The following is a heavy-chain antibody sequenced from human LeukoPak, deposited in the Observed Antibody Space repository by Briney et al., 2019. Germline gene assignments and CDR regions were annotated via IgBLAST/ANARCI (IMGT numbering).Heavy chain of an antibody. CDR3: ASRGIVVVPAASDY. V-gene: IGHV4-59*12. Sequence: SETLSLTCTVSGGSISSYYWSWIRQPPGKGLEWIGYIYYSGSTSYNPSLKSRVTISVDTSKNQFSLKLSSVTAADTAVYYCASRGIVVVPAASDYWAREPWSPSPQ. CDR1: GGSISSYY. CDR2: IYYSGST. D-gene: IGHD2-2*01. J-gene: IGHJ4*02.